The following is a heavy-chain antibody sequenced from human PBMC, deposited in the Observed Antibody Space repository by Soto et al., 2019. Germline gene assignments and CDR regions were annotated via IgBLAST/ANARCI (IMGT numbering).Heavy chain of an antibody. Sequence: QVQLVQSGTEVKKPGASVKVSCRASGYTFGKYGISWVRQAPGQGREWVGWISVYHGNTVHAQKFRGRVNMTTDTTTSTAYMELGSLTSDDTAIYYCAKDCSGARCGFDIWGQGTLVTVSS. CDR2: ISVYHGNT. D-gene: IGHD2-15*01. V-gene: IGHV1-18*01. CDR3: AKDCSGARCGFDI. CDR1: GYTFGKYG. J-gene: IGHJ4*02.